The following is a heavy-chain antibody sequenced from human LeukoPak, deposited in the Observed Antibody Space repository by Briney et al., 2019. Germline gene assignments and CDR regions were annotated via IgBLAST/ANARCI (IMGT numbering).Heavy chain of an antibody. CDR3: ARDRYSNRYYYYMDV. CDR2: IYSSGGT. Sequence: SETLSLTCTVSGGSISDYYWSWIRQPAGRGLEWIGRIYSSGGTTYSPSLNSRVTMSVDRSKNQFSLKLSSVTAADTAVYYCARDRYSNRYYYYMDVWGKGTTVTVSS. D-gene: IGHD4-11*01. J-gene: IGHJ6*03. V-gene: IGHV4-4*07. CDR1: GGSISDYY.